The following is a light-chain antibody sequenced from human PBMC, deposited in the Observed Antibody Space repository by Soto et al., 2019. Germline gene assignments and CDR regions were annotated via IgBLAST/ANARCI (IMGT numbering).Light chain of an antibody. CDR3: HQYNEWHPST. CDR1: QTVSSN. V-gene: IGKV3-15*01. J-gene: IGKJ3*01. CDR2: GAS. Sequence: EIVMTQSPATLSVSPGERATLSCRASQTVSSNLAWYQQKHGQAPRLLIHGASTRAAGIPPRFSGSGSGNEVTHLISSLQYEDFAVYYFHQYNEWHPSTVGPGTRVYI.